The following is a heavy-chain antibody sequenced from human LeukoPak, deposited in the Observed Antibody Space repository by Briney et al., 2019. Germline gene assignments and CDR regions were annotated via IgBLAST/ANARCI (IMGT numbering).Heavy chain of an antibody. V-gene: IGHV3-30*04. J-gene: IGHJ5*02. CDR2: ISYDGSNK. D-gene: IGHD5-18*01. CDR3: ASGKYRYGDNWFDP. Sequence: GGSLRLSCAASGFTFSSYAMHWVRQAPGKGLEWVAVISYDGSNKYYADSVKGRFTISRDNSKNTLYLQMNSLRAEDTAVYFCASGKYRYGDNWFDPWGQGTLDTVSS. CDR1: GFTFSSYA.